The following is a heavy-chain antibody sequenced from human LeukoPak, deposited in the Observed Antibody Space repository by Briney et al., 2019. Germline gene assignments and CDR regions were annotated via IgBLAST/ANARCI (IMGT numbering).Heavy chain of an antibody. CDR1: GFTFSSYG. J-gene: IGHJ4*02. V-gene: IGHV3-33*06. CDR2: IWYDGSNK. D-gene: IGHD4-17*01. Sequence: HPGRSLRLSCAASGFTFSSYGMHWVRQAPGKGLEWVAVIWYDGSNKYYADSVKGRFTISRDNSKNTLYLQMNSLRAEDTAVYYCAKDVAVGDYEGGDYWGQGTLVTVSS. CDR3: AKDVAVGDYEGGDY.